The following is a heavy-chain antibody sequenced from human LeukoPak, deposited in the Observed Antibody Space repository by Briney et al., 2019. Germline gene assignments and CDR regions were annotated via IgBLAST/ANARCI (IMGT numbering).Heavy chain of an antibody. CDR3: TTLYYYDSSGYYYLDY. J-gene: IGHJ4*02. CDR1: GFTFSNAW. V-gene: IGHV3-15*01. D-gene: IGHD3-22*01. CDR2: IKSKTDGGTT. Sequence: GGSLRLSCAASGFTFSNAWMSWVRQAPGKGLEWVGRIKSKTDGGTTDYAAPVKGRFTISRDDSKNTLYLQMNSLKTEDTAVYYCTTLYYYDSSGYYYLDYWGQGTLVTVSS.